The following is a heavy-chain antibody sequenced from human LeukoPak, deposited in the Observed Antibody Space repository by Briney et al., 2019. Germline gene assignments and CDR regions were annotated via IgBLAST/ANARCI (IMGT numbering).Heavy chain of an antibody. V-gene: IGHV2-5*01. J-gene: IGHJ6*03. CDR3: AHSRYTDGPYYYYCYMDV. CDR1: GFSLSTSGVG. CDR2: IYWNDDK. Sequence: SGPTLVKPTQTLTLTCTFSGFSLSTSGVGVGWIRQPPGKALEWLALIYWNDDKRYSPSLKSRLTITKDTSKNQVVLTMTNMDPVDTATYYCAHSRYTDGPYYYYCYMDVWGKGTTVTVSS. D-gene: IGHD2-2*02.